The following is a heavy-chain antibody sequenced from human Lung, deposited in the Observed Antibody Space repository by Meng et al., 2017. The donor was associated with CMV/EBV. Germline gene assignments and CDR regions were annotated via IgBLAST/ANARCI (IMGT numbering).Heavy chain of an antibody. J-gene: IGHJ6*02. V-gene: IGHV3-21*01. CDR1: GCTFSSYS. CDR2: ISSSSSYI. CDR3: AREGGRSGTPCSNYYGMDV. D-gene: IGHD1-1*01. Sequence: GGSXRLXXAASGCTFSSYSMNWVRQAPGKGLEWVASISSSSSYIYYTDSVKGRFTISRDNAKNSLYLQMNSLRAEDTAVYYCAREGGRSGTPCSNYYGMDVWGQGTXVTVSS.